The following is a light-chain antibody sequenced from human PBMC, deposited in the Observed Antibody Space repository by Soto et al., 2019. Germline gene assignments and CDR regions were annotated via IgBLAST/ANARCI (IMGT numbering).Light chain of an antibody. J-gene: IGKJ5*01. Sequence: EIVLTQSPASLSLSPGERATLSCRASQSVSNNYLAWYQQKPGQAPRLLIYDASSRASGISDRFSGSGSGTDFTLTISRLEPEDFGVYYCQQYGSSPITFGQGTRLEIK. CDR2: DAS. CDR3: QQYGSSPIT. V-gene: IGKV3-20*01. CDR1: QSVSNNY.